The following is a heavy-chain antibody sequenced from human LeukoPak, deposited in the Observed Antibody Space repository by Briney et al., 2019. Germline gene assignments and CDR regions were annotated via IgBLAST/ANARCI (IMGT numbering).Heavy chain of an antibody. J-gene: IGHJ3*02. CDR3: ARGRRDVFDI. CDR1: GYTFTFYH. V-gene: IGHV1-8*03. Sequence: ASVKVSCKASGYTFTFYHIQWVRQAAGQGLEWMGWMNPHSGNTGYAQKFLGRITLTSNTSTSMAYMELTSLKPEDTAVYYCARGRRDVFDIWGQGTTVTVS. CDR2: MNPHSGNT.